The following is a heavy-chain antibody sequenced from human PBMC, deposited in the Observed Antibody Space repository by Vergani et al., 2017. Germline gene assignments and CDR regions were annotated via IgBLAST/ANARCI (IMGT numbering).Heavy chain of an antibody. CDR3: ARDLRLLYNRFDP. CDR2: TWYDGNNK. D-gene: IGHD1-14*01. Sequence: QVQLVESGGGVVQPGRSLRLSCAASGFTFNQYGMHWVRQAPGKGLEWVAVTWYDGNNKQCADSVKGRFTISRDNSKSTMYLQMNSLRDEDTGVYYCARDLRLLYNRFDPWGQGTLVTVSS. V-gene: IGHV3-33*01. J-gene: IGHJ5*02. CDR1: GFTFNQYG.